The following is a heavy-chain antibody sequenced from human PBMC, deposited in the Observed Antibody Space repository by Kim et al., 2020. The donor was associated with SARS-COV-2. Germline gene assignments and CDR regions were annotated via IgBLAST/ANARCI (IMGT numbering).Heavy chain of an antibody. V-gene: IGHV4-61*02. D-gene: IGHD5-18*01. J-gene: IGHJ6*02. CDR3: AREGGQLGGYSYGSYYYYYYGMDV. CDR2: IYTSGST. Sequence: TLSLTRTVSGGSISSGSYYWSWIRQPAGKGLEWIGRIYTSGSTNYNPSLKSRVTISVDTSKNQFSLKLSSVTAADTAVYYCAREGGQLGGYSYGSYYYYYYGMDVWGQGSTVTVSS. CDR1: GGSISSGSYY.